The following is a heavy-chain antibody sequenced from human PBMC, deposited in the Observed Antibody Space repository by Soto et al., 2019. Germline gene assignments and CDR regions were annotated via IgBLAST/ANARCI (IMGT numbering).Heavy chain of an antibody. V-gene: IGHV1-18*01. CDR2: ISDYNGNP. CDR1: GYTFTSYG. D-gene: IGHD1-26*01. J-gene: IGHJ4*02. Sequence: SVKVSCKASGYTFTSYGIRWVRQAPGQGLEWMGWISDYNGNPNYAQKLQVRVTMTTDTSTITAYMDLRSLRSDDTAVYYCARDRGIVGATPGDFDYWAQGTPVTGSS. CDR3: ARDRGIVGATPGDFDY.